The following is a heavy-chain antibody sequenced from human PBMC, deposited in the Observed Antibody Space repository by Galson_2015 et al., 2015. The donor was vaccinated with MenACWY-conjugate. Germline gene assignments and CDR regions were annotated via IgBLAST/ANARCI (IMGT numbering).Heavy chain of an antibody. D-gene: IGHD1-26*01. V-gene: IGHV3-53*01. CDR2: IYSDALGATT. CDR1: GFSVSSNF. J-gene: IGHJ4*02. Sequence: SLRLSCAASGFSVSSNFMSWVRQAPGKGLEWVSVIYSDALGATTHYSDSVKGRFTSSSDNSKNTLYLQMNSLRVEDTAVYYCAREGQHVGSYSDLDYWGQGTLVTVSS. CDR3: AREGQHVGSYSDLDY.